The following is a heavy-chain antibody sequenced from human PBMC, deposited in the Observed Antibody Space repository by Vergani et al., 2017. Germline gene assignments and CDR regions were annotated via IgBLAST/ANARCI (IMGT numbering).Heavy chain of an antibody. CDR1: GFTFDDYG. Sequence: EVQLVESGGGVVRPGGSLRLSCAASGFTFDDYGMSWVRQGPGKGLEWVSTINTNGDYTRYGDSVKGRFTISRDNSKSTLYLQMNSLRAEDTAIYYCAKGGWNYWFDSWGQGTLVIVS. D-gene: IGHD1-1*01. CDR2: INTNGDYT. V-gene: IGHV3-20*04. J-gene: IGHJ5*01. CDR3: AKGGWNYWFDS.